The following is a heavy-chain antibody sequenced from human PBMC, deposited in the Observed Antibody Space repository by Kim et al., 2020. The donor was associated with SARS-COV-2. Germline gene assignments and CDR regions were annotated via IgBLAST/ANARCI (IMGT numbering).Heavy chain of an antibody. V-gene: IGHV4-31*03. CDR2: IYYSGST. CDR3: ARAIITMIVVVGAFDI. J-gene: IGHJ3*02. Sequence: TLSLTCTVSGGSISSGGYYWSWIRQHPGKGLEWIGYIYYSGSTYYNPSLKSRVTISVDTSKNQFSLKLSSVTAADTAVYYCARAIITMIVVVGAFDIRGQGTMVTVSS. D-gene: IGHD3-22*01. CDR1: GGSISSGGYY.